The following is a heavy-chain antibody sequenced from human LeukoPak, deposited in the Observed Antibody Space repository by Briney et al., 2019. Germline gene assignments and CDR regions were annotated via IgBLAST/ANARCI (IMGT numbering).Heavy chain of an antibody. CDR2: IYSGGST. CDR1: GFTVSSNY. V-gene: IGHV3-66*01. CDR3: AISWGYCSGGSCYPGPPGAFDI. J-gene: IGHJ3*02. D-gene: IGHD2-15*01. Sequence: AGGSLRLSCAASGFTVSSNYMSWARQAPGKGLEWVSVIYSGGSTYYADSVKGRFTISRDNSKNTLYLQMNSLRAEDTAVYYCAISWGYCSGGSCYPGPPGAFDIWGQGTMVTVSS.